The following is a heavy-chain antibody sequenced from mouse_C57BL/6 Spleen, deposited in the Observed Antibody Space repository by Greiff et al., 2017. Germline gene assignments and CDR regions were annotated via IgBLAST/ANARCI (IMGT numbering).Heavy chain of an antibody. J-gene: IGHJ4*01. CDR2: IWRGGST. D-gene: IGHD2-3*01. Sequence: QVQLQQSGPGLVQPSQSLSITCTVSGFSLTSYGVHWVRQSPGKGLEWLGVIWRGGSTDYNAAFMSRLSITKDNSKSHVFFKMNSLQADDTAIYYGAKFYDGYYDAMDYWGQGTSVTVSS. CDR3: AKFYDGYYDAMDY. V-gene: IGHV2-5*01. CDR1: GFSLTSYG.